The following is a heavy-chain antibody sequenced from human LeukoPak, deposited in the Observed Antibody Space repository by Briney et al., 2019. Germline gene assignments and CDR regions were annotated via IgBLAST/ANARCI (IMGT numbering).Heavy chain of an antibody. CDR3: ARANPPSYYDFWSGYDY. V-gene: IGHV4-30-2*01. Sequence: SQTLSLTCTVSGGSISSGGYYWSWIRQPPGKGLEWIGYIYHSGSTYYNPSLKSRVTISVDRSKNQFSPKLSSVTAADTAVYYCARANPPSYYDFWSGYDYWGQGTLVTVSS. J-gene: IGHJ4*02. CDR2: IYHSGST. CDR1: GGSISSGGYY. D-gene: IGHD3-3*01.